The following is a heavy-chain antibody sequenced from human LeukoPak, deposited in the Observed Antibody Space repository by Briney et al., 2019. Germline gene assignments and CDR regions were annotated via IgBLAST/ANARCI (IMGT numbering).Heavy chain of an antibody. CDR2: IWYDGSDK. CDR3: ARDYCGGDCYNFDY. Sequence: GGSLRLSCAASGFTFSSYGMHWVRQAPGKGLEWVTVIWYDGSDKYYADSVKGRFTISRDNSKLYLQMDSLRVEDTAVYYCARDYCGGDCYNFDYWGQGTLVTVSS. D-gene: IGHD2-21*02. CDR1: GFTFSSYG. V-gene: IGHV3-33*01. J-gene: IGHJ4*02.